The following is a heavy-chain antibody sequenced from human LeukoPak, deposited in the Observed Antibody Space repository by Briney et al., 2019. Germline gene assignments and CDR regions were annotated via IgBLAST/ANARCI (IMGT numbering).Heavy chain of an antibody. J-gene: IGHJ4*02. V-gene: IGHV4-4*02. Sequence: SGTLSLTCAVSGGSITNNHYWTWVRQPPGRGLEWIADIFHSGIANYNPSLKSRVTISMGKSKNQFSLTLSSVTAADTAVYYCAGGGEAWELLGYWGQGTLVTVSS. D-gene: IGHD3-10*02. CDR1: GGSITNNHY. CDR2: IFHSGIA. CDR3: AGGGEAWELLGY.